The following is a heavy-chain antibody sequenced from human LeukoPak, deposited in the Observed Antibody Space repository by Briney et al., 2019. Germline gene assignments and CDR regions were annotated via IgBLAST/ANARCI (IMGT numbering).Heavy chain of an antibody. CDR1: GFTFSSYS. J-gene: IGHJ4*02. V-gene: IGHV3-21*01. D-gene: IGHD6-13*01. Sequence: PGGSLRLSCAASGFTFSSYSMNWVRQAPGKGLEWVSSISSSSSYIYYADSVQGRFTISRDNAKNSLYLQMNSLRAEDTAVYYCARVTLSSSWSDFDYWGQGTLVTVSS. CDR2: ISSSSSYI. CDR3: ARVTLSSSWSDFDY.